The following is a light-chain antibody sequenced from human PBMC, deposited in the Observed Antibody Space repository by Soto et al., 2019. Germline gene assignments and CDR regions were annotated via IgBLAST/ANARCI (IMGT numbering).Light chain of an antibody. V-gene: IGLV1-36*01. Sequence: QAVVTQPPSLSEVPRQRVTISCSGSTSNIGNNAVNWYQQLPGKAPKLLIYYDDVLPSGVSERFAGSKSGTSASLAISGLQSEDEADYYCATWDDTLNGPVFGGGTKLTVL. J-gene: IGLJ3*02. CDR2: YDD. CDR3: ATWDDTLNGPV. CDR1: TSNIGNNA.